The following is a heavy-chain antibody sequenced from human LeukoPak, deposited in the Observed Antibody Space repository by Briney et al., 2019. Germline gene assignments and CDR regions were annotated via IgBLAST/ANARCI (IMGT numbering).Heavy chain of an antibody. J-gene: IGHJ5*02. D-gene: IGHD4-17*01. CDR1: GGSFSGYY. CDR3: ARGLNEPDYGDSKIDP. CDR2: INHSGST. Sequence: PSETLSLTCAVYGGSFSGYYWSWIRQPPGKGLEWIGEINHSGSTNYNPSLKSRVTISVDTSKNQFSLKLSSVTAADTAVYYCARGLNEPDYGDSKIDPWGQGTLVTVSS. V-gene: IGHV4-34*01.